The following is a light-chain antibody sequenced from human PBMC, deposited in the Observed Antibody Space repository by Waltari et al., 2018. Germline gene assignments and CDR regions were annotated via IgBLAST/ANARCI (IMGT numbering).Light chain of an antibody. V-gene: IGKV1-12*01. CDR1: QDLGSW. CDR3: QQAKNFPAVS. Sequence: DIQMTQSPSSVSTSVGARLTINCRASQDLGSWLAWYQHKPGKAPKLLIYVATNLQSGVPSRFSGSGSGTDFTLTISGLQADDSAIYYCQQAKNFPAVSFGGGTKVEIK. J-gene: IGKJ4*01. CDR2: VAT.